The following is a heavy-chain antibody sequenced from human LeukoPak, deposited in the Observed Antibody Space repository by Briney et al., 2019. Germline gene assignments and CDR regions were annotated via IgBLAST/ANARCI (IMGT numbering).Heavy chain of an antibody. J-gene: IGHJ4*02. Sequence: GGSLRLSCEVSGFIFSNYGMHWVRQAPGKGLEWVALIWYDGRTKFHADSVRGRFTISRDNSADTLYLQMSSLRVEDTAVYYCAREWGRIAVAGGPGYWGQGALVTVSS. V-gene: IGHV3-33*01. D-gene: IGHD6-19*01. CDR2: IWYDGRTK. CDR3: AREWGRIAVAGGPGY. CDR1: GFIFSNYG.